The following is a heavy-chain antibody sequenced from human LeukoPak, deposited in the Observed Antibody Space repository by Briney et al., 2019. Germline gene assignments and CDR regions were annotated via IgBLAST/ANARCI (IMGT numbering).Heavy chain of an antibody. D-gene: IGHD3-22*01. CDR2: IYYTGST. CDR3: ARHEGYYDSSGYPDY. CDR1: GDSY. Sequence: SETLSLTCTVSGDSYWAWIRQPPGKGLEWIGSIYYTGSTYYNPSLKSRVTISVDTSRNQLSLKLRSVTAADTAVYYCARHEGYYDSSGYPDYWGQGTLVTVSS. V-gene: IGHV4-39*01. J-gene: IGHJ4*02.